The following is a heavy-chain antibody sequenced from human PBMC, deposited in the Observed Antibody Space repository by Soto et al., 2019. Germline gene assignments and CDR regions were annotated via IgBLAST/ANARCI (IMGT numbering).Heavy chain of an antibody. Sequence: GGSLRLSCAASGFTFSNAWMSWVRQAPGKGREWVGRIKRKTDGGTTDYAAPVKGRFTISRDDSKNTLYLQMNSLKTEDTAVYYCTTEPILMYSSGWYYFDYWGQGTLVTVSS. J-gene: IGHJ4*02. CDR1: GFTFSNAW. V-gene: IGHV3-15*01. CDR2: IKRKTDGGTT. D-gene: IGHD6-19*01. CDR3: TTEPILMYSSGWYYFDY.